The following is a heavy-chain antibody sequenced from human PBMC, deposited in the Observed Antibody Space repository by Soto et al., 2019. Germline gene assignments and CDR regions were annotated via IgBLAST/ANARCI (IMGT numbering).Heavy chain of an antibody. Sequence: QVQLMQSGAEVKKPGASVKVSCKASGDTFTDYYIHWVRQAPGQGLEWMGTVNPSGGHTTYAQHLLGRVTMTRDTSTTTGYRELTSLTSDDTAIYYSARGGHVVVVTAALDYWGQGTLVTVSS. CDR2: VNPSGGHT. CDR3: ARGGHVVVVTAALDY. D-gene: IGHD2-21*02. V-gene: IGHV1-46*01. J-gene: IGHJ4*02. CDR1: GDTFTDYY.